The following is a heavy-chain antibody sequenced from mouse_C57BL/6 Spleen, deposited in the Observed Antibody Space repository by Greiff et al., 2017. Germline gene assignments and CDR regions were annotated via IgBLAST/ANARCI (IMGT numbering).Heavy chain of an antibody. Sequence: QVQLQQPGAELVRPGSSVKLSCKASGYTFTSYWMHWVKQRPIQGLEWIGNIDPSDSETHYNQKFKDKATLTVDKSSSTAYMQLSSLTSEDSAVYYCAREPRYYGSSPYYARDYWGQGTSVTVSS. D-gene: IGHD1-1*01. CDR1: GYTFTSYW. CDR3: AREPRYYGSSPYYARDY. V-gene: IGHV1-52*01. J-gene: IGHJ4*01. CDR2: IDPSDSET.